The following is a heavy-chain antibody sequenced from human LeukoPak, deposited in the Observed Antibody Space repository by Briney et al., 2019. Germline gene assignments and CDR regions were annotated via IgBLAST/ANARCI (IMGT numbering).Heavy chain of an antibody. J-gene: IGHJ2*01. Sequence: ASVKVSCKASGYAFTSHSIVWVRQAPGQGLEWMGWISCYNGDTKYAQNFQGRATMTTDSSTNTAYLELRSLTSDDTALYFCARDPPNTSGWRQYFDFWGRGTLVTVSS. CDR3: ARDPPNTSGWRQYFDF. D-gene: IGHD6-19*01. CDR1: GYAFTSHS. V-gene: IGHV1-18*01. CDR2: ISCYNGDT.